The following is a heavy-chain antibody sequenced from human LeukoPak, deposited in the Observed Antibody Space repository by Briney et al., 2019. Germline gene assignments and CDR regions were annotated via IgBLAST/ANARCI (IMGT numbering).Heavy chain of an antibody. V-gene: IGHV3-48*04. CDR3: ARSLAVYSSSCPGDY. Sequence: PGGSLRLSCAASGFTFSSYSMNWVRQAPGKGLEWVSYISSSSSTIYYADSVKGRFTISRDNAKNSLYLQMNSLRAEDTAVYYCARSLAVYSSSCPGDYWGQGTLVTVSS. J-gene: IGHJ4*02. CDR2: ISSSSSTI. CDR1: GFTFSSYS. D-gene: IGHD6-13*01.